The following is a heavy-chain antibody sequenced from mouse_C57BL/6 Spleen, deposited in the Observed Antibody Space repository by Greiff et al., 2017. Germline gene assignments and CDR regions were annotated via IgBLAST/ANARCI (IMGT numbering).Heavy chain of an antibody. CDR3: ARDGIYFGYFDV. V-gene: IGHV1-26*01. CDR2: INPNNGGT. Sequence: VQLQQSGPELVKPGASVKISCKASGYTFTDYYMNWVKQSHGKSLEWIGDINPNNGGTSYNQKFKGKATLTVDKSSSTAYMELRSLTSEDSAVYYCARDGIYFGYFDVWGTGTTVTVSS. CDR1: GYTFTDYY. D-gene: IGHD1-1*01. J-gene: IGHJ1*03.